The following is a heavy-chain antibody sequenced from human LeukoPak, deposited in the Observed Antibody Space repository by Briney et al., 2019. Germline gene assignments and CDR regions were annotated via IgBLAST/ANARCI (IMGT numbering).Heavy chain of an antibody. CDR3: ARWIAAAAKKEFDP. J-gene: IGHJ5*02. CDR1: GDSVSSTSAS. Sequence: SQTLSLTCAISGDSVSSTSASWNWIRQSPSGGLEWLGRTFYRTKWYNEYAPSVKSRITINPDTSKNQFSLQLNSVTPEDTAVYYCARWIAAAAKKEFDPWGQGTLVTVSS. V-gene: IGHV6-1*01. CDR2: TFYRTKWYN. D-gene: IGHD6-13*01.